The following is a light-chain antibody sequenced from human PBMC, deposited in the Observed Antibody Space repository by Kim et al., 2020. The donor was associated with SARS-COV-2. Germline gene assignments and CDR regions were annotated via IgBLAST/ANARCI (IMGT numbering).Light chain of an antibody. J-gene: IGKJ1*01. CDR2: AAS. Sequence: SVGDRVTITCRASQSIDIYLKWYQQKAGKAPKLLIFAASTLQSGVPSRFSGSGSATDFTLTISSLQPEDFATYYCQCSHTTPRGTFGQGTKVDIK. CDR1: QSIDIY. V-gene: IGKV1-39*01. CDR3: QCSHTTPRGT.